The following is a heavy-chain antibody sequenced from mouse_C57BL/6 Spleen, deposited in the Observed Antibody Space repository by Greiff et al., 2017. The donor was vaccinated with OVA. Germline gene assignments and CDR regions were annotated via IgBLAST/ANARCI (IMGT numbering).Heavy chain of an antibody. D-gene: IGHD3-3*01. CDR2: ISYDGSN. Sequence: EVKLMESGPGLVKPSQSLSLTCSVTGYSITSGYYWNWIRQFPGNKLEWMGYISYDGSNNYNPSLKNRISITRDTSKNQFFLKLNSRTTEDTATYYCARRGDGYAMDYWGQGTSVTVSS. J-gene: IGHJ4*01. V-gene: IGHV3-6*01. CDR1: GYSITSGYY. CDR3: ARRGDGYAMDY.